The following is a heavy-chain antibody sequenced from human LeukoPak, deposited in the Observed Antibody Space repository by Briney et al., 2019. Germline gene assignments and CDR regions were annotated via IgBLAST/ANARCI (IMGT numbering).Heavy chain of an antibody. J-gene: IGHJ4*02. CDR3: ARGIRLRRRFDY. D-gene: IGHD5-18*01. CDR1: GGSISSYY. CDR2: IYYSGST. V-gene: IGHV4-59*12. Sequence: SETLSLTCTVSGGSISSYYWSWIRQPPGKGLGWIGYIYYSGSTNYNPSLKSRVTISVDTSKNQFSLKLSSVTAADTAVYYCARGIRLRRRFDYWGRGTLVTVSS.